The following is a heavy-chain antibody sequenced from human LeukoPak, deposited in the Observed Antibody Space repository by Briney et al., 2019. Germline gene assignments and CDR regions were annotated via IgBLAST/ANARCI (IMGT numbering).Heavy chain of an antibody. Sequence: ASVKVSCKASGYTFTGYYMHWVRQAPGQGPEWMGWINPKSGGTGYARKFQGRVTMARDTSISTAYLELNRLISDDPAVYYCAPPPDCSGYAFDYWGQGTLVIVSS. CDR2: INPKSGGT. D-gene: IGHD3-22*01. J-gene: IGHJ4*02. CDR3: APPPDCSGYAFDY. CDR1: GYTFTGYY. V-gene: IGHV1-2*02.